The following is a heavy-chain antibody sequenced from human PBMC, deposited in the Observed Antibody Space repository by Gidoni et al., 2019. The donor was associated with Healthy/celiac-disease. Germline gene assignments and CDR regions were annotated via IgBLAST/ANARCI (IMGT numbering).Heavy chain of an antibody. CDR3: ARRGGYDLGLFYYYGMDV. J-gene: IGHJ6*02. CDR2: ISSSSSTI. V-gene: IGHV3-48*02. Sequence: EVQLVESGGGLVQPGGSLRLSCAASGFTFSSYSMNWVRQAPGKGLEWVSYISSSSSTIYYADSVKGRFTISRDNAKNSLYLQMNSLRDEDTAAYYCARRGGYDLGLFYYYGMDVWGQGTTVTVSS. D-gene: IGHD5-12*01. CDR1: GFTFSSYS.